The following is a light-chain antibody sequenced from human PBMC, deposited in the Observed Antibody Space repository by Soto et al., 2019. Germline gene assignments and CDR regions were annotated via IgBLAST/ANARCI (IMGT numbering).Light chain of an antibody. Sequence: DVVMTQSPLSLPVTPGESASISCRSSQCPLHSNAYNYLDWYGQKSGQSPQLLIYLGSHRASGVPDRFSGSASGTDFTLKISRVEADDVGVYYCMQGLQTRTFGQGTKVDIK. CDR3: MQGLQTRT. J-gene: IGKJ1*01. V-gene: IGKV2-28*01. CDR1: QCPLHSNAYNY. CDR2: LGS.